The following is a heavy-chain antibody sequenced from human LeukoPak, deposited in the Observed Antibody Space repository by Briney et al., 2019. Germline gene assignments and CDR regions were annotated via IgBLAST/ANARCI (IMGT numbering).Heavy chain of an antibody. Sequence: GASVKVPCKASGGTFSSYAVSWVRQAPGQGLEWMGRIIPILGMANYAQKFQGRVTITADKSTSTAYMELSSLRSEDTAVYYCASSLSTRKYSGSQYWGQGTLVTVSS. CDR2: IIPILGMA. CDR1: GGTFSSYA. D-gene: IGHD1-26*01. CDR3: ASSLSTRKYSGSQY. J-gene: IGHJ4*02. V-gene: IGHV1-69*04.